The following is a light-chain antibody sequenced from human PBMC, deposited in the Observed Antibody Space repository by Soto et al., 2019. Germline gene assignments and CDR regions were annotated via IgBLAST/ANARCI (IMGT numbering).Light chain of an antibody. J-gene: IGKJ4*01. CDR1: QGISSY. CDR2: AAS. CDR3: QQLNSYPLN. V-gene: IGKV1-9*01. Sequence: DIQLTQSPSFLSASVVDIVQINFKASQGISSYLAWYQQKPGKAPKLLIYAASTLQSGVPSRFSGSGSGTEFTLTISSLQPEDFATYYCQQLNSYPLNFGGGAKVDIK.